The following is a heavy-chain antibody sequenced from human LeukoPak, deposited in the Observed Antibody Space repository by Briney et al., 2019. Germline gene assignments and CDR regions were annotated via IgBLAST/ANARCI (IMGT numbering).Heavy chain of an antibody. Sequence: GASVKVSCKASGYTFTSYGISWVRQAPGQGLEWMGWISAYNGNANYAQKLQGRVTMATDTSTSTAYMELRSLRSDDTAVYYCVRGGCSSTSCRFPVPRAYWFDPWGQGTLVTVSP. D-gene: IGHD2-2*01. J-gene: IGHJ5*02. CDR3: VRGGCSSTSCRFPVPRAYWFDP. CDR2: ISAYNGNA. V-gene: IGHV1-18*01. CDR1: GYTFTSYG.